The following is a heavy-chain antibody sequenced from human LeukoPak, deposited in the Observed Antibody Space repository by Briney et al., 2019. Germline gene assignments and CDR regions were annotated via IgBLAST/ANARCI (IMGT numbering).Heavy chain of an antibody. D-gene: IGHD6-6*01. CDR2: ISSSGSTI. Sequence: GGSLRLSCAASGFTFSDYYMSWIRQAPGKGLEWGSYISSSGSTIYYADSVKARFTISRDNAKTSLYLQMNSLRAEDTAVYYCARSSRRAFDIWGQGTMATVSS. CDR1: GFTFSDYY. CDR3: ARSSRRAFDI. V-gene: IGHV3-11*04. J-gene: IGHJ3*02.